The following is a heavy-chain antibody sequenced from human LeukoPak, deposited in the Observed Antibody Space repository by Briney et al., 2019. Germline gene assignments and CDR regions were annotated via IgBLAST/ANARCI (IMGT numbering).Heavy chain of an antibody. V-gene: IGHV1-8*02. CDR1: GYTFTSYG. CDR2: MNPNSGNT. Sequence: GASVKVSCKASGYTFTSYGISWVRQATGQGLEWMGWMNPNSGNTGFAHKFQGRVTLTRDTSINTAYMELSSLRSEDTAVYYCARVLGSISHWGQGTLVTVSS. CDR3: ARVLGSISH. J-gene: IGHJ4*02. D-gene: IGHD1-1*01.